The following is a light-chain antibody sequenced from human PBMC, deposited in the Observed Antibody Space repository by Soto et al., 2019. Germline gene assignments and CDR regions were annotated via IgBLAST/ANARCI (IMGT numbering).Light chain of an antibody. CDR3: QQYNIWPIT. V-gene: IGKV3D-15*01. CDR2: GAS. CDR1: QSVSSSY. Sequence: EIVLTQSPGTLSLSPGERATLSCRASQSVSSSYLAWYQQKPGQAPRLLIYGASTRATGIPARFSGGGSGTEFTLTISSLQSDDFAVYYCQQYNIWPITFGQGTRLEI. J-gene: IGKJ5*01.